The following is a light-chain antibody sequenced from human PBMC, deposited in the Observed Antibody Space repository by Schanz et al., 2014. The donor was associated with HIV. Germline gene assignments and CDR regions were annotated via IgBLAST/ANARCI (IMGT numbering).Light chain of an antibody. J-gene: IGLJ2*01. CDR3: QSYVDNTVI. CDR2: EDT. CDR1: SGSITNNY. V-gene: IGLV6-57*04. Sequence: NFMLAQPHSVSVSPGRSVTISCTRSSGSITNNYVNWYQQRPGSAPKTVIYEDTQRPSGVPDRFSGSIDTSSNSASLTISGLRTDDEADYYCQSYVDNTVIFGGGTKLTVL.